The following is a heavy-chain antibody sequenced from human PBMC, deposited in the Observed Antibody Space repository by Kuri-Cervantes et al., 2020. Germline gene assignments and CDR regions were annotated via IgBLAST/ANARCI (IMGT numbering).Heavy chain of an antibody. CDR1: GFTFISAW. CDR3: AKEPSAGGTPYFDS. Sequence: GESLKISCAASGFTFISAWMTSVRQAPGKGLEWVSGINDHWGTFYPDSVKGRFTISRDNSKNTVFLQMNSLRAEDTAIYYCAKEPSAGGTPYFDSWGQGTLVTVSS. J-gene: IGHJ4*02. D-gene: IGHD6-13*01. CDR2: INDHWGT. V-gene: IGHV3-23*01.